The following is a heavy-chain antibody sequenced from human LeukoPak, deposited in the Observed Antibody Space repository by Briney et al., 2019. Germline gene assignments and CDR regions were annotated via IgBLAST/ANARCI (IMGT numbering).Heavy chain of an antibody. CDR3: ARDSYYYDSSGLDY. D-gene: IGHD3-22*01. V-gene: IGHV4-59*01. CDR2: IYYSGST. J-gene: IGHJ4*02. Sequence: PSETLSLTCSVSGGSISSYYWSWIRQPPGKGLEWIGYIYYSGSTNYNPSLKSRVTISVDTSKNQFSLKLSSVTAADTAVYYCARDSYYYDSSGLDYWGQGTLVTVSS. CDR1: GGSISSYY.